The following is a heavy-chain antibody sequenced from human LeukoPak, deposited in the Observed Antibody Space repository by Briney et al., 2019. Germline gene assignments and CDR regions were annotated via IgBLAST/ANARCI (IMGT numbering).Heavy chain of an antibody. D-gene: IGHD3-22*01. J-gene: IGHJ5*02. CDR3: ARADYDSSGYYYNWFDP. CDR1: GFTFSSYW. Sequence: GGSLRLSCAAPGFTFSSYWMHWVRQAPGKGLVWVSRINSDGSSTSYADSVKGRFTISRDNAKNTLYLQMNSLRAEDTAVYYCARADYDSSGYYYNWFDPWGQGTLVTVSS. CDR2: INSDGSST. V-gene: IGHV3-74*01.